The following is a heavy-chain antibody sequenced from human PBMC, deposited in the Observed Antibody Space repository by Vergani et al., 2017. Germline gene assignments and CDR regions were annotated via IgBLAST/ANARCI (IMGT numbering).Heavy chain of an antibody. D-gene: IGHD1-26*01. CDR1: GYPFTSYY. Sequence: QVQLVQSGAEVKKPGASVKVSCKASGYPFTSYYMHWVRQAPGQGLEWMGIINPSGGSTSYAQKFQGRVTMTRDTSTSTVYMELSSLRSEDTAVYYCARERGSYFGFDLYYYYYYGMDVWGQGTTVTVSS. CDR2: INPSGGST. J-gene: IGHJ6*02. V-gene: IGHV1-46*01. CDR3: ARERGSYFGFDLYYYYYYGMDV.